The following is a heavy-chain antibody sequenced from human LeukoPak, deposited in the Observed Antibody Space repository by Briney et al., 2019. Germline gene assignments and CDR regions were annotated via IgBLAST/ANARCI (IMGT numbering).Heavy chain of an antibody. V-gene: IGHV4-4*07. CDR3: ARVYYSSSYDYWYFDL. CDR2: IYSSGST. Sequence: SETLSLTCTVSGGSISSYYWSWIRQPAGKGLEWIGRIYSSGSTNYNPSLKSRVTISVDTSKNQFSLKLTSVTAADTAVYYCARVYYSSSYDYWYFDLWGRGTLVTVSS. CDR1: GGSISSYY. D-gene: IGHD6-13*01. J-gene: IGHJ2*01.